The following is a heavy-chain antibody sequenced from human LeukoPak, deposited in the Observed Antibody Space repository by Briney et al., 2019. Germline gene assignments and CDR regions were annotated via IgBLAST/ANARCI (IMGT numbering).Heavy chain of an antibody. V-gene: IGHV3-7*01. Sequence: PGGSLRLSCAASGFTFSTFWMSWVRQAPGKGLEWVANINEDGSEKYYVDSVKGRFTISRDNAKNSLYLQMNSLRAEDTAVYYCAKALSPMTTVTPGGYWGQGTLVAVSA. J-gene: IGHJ4*02. CDR2: INEDGSEK. CDR3: AKALSPMTTVTPGGY. D-gene: IGHD4-17*01. CDR1: GFTFSTFW.